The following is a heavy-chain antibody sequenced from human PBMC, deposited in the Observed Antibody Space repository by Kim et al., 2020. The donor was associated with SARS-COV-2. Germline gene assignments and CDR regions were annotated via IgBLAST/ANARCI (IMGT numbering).Heavy chain of an antibody. D-gene: IGHD3-22*01. Sequence: GGSLRLSCAASGFTFSSYWMHWVRQAPGKGLVWVSRINSDGSSTSYADSVKGRFTISRDNAKNTLYLQMNSLRAEDTAVYYCARAGWYYYDSSGGPSGFDYWGQGTLVTVSS. CDR2: INSDGSST. CDR3: ARAGWYYYDSSGGPSGFDY. CDR1: GFTFSSYW. J-gene: IGHJ4*02. V-gene: IGHV3-74*01.